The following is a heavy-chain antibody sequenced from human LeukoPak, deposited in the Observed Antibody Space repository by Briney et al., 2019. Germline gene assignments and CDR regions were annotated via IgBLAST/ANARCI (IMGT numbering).Heavy chain of an antibody. J-gene: IGHJ6*03. V-gene: IGHV4-4*07. D-gene: IGHD2-15*01. CDR3: ARGYRAEVAATLTSQANYMDV. CDR1: GCSISSYY. CDR2: IYTSGST. Sequence: SGTLSLTCTVSGCSISSYYWSWIRQPAGKGLEWIGRIYTSGSTNYNPSLKSRVSMSVDTSKNQFSLKMSSVTVEDTAVYYCARGYRAEVAATLTSQANYMDVWGKGTTVTVSS.